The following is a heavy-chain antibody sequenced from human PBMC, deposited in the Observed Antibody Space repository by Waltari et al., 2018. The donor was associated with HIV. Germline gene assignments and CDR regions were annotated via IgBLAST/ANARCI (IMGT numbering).Heavy chain of an antibody. V-gene: IGHV4-39*01. D-gene: IGHD6-19*01. J-gene: IGHJ4*02. Sequence: LQLQESRPGLVTPSETLSPTRTVPGGSISSSRYSSGWIRQSPGKGLEWIVSIYYSGSTYYNPCLMSGVTISVDTSKSQFALNLRSVSAADSVVYNWARLRGSVAGLPWGFYFDYWGQGTLGSVSS. CDR1: GGSISSSRYS. CDR3: ARLRGSVAGLPWGFYFDY. CDR2: IYYSGST.